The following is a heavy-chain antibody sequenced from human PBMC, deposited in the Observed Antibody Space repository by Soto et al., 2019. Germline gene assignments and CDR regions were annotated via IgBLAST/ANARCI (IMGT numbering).Heavy chain of an antibody. V-gene: IGHV3-74*01. J-gene: IGHJ5*02. CDR3: AKDGAYYYDSSGYFPYNWFDR. Sequence: GGSLRLSCAASGFTFSSYWMHWVRQAPGKGLVWVSRINSDGRTTNHADSVKGRFTISRDNSKNTLYLQMNSLRAEDTAVYYCAKDGAYYYDSSGYFPYNWFDRWGQGTLVTVSS. CDR1: GFTFSSYW. CDR2: INSDGRTT. D-gene: IGHD3-22*01.